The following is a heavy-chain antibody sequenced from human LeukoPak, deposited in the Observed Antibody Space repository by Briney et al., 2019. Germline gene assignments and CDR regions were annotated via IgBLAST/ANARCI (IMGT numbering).Heavy chain of an antibody. J-gene: IGHJ3*02. D-gene: IGHD6-19*01. CDR1: GGSFSGYY. CDR3: ARVSSGWSDAFDI. V-gene: IGHV4-34*01. Sequence: SETLSLTCAVYGGSFSGYYWSWIRQPPGKGLEWTGEINHSGSTNYNPSLKSRVTISVDTSKNQFSLKLSSVTAADTAVYYCARVSSGWSDAFDIWGQGTMVTVSS. CDR2: INHSGST.